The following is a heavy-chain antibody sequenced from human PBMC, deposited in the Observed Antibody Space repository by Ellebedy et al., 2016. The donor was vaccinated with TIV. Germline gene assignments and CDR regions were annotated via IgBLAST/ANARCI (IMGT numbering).Heavy chain of an antibody. CDR2: IYYSGST. D-gene: IGHD1-1*01. J-gene: IGHJ4*02. Sequence: SETLSLXXTVSGGSISSYYWSWIRQPPGKGLEWIGYIYYSGSTNYNPSLKSRVTISVDTSKNQFSLKLSSVTAADTAVYYCARADRGRPVDYWGQGTLVTVSS. V-gene: IGHV4-59*01. CDR3: ARADRGRPVDY. CDR1: GGSISSYY.